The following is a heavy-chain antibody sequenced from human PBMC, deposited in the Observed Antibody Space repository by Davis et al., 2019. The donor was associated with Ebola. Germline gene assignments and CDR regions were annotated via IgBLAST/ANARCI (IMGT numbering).Heavy chain of an antibody. J-gene: IGHJ6*02. CDR2: ISAYNGNT. CDR1: GYTFTGYY. Sequence: ASVKVSCKASGYTFTGYYMHWVRQAPGQGLEWMGWISAYNGNTNYAQKLQGRVTMTTDTSTSTAYMELSRLRSDDTAVYYCARGGGSGSYFYGMDVWGQGTTVTVSS. D-gene: IGHD3-10*01. CDR3: ARGGGSGSYFYGMDV. V-gene: IGHV1-18*04.